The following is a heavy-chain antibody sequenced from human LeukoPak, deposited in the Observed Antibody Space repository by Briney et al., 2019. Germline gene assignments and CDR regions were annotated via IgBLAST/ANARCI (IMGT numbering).Heavy chain of an antibody. V-gene: IGHV3-21*01. CDR3: ASRRGSNRPFDY. CDR2: ISSSSSYI. Sequence: GRSLRLSCAASGFTFSSYVMHWVRQAPGKGLEWVSSISSSSSYIYYADSVKGRFTISRDNAKNSLYLQMNSLTAEDSAVYYCASRRGSNRPFDYWGQGTLVTVSS. D-gene: IGHD1-26*01. CDR1: GFTFSSYV. J-gene: IGHJ4*02.